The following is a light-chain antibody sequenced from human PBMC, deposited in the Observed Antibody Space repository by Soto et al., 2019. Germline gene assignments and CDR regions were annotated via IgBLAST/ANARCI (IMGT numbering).Light chain of an antibody. V-gene: IGKV1-39*01. J-gene: IGKJ2*01. CDR1: QNIGRY. CDR3: QQSYTTPRT. Sequence: DIQMTQSPPSLSASVGDRVTVTCRARQNIGRYINWYQQIPGKAPKVLVYAESTLQSGVPSRFSGSGSGTYFTLTISGLQPEDFASYYCQQSYTTPRTFGQGTKLEI. CDR2: AES.